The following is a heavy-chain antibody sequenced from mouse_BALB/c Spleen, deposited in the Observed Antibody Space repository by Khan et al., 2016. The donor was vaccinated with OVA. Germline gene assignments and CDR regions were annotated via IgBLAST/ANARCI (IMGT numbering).Heavy chain of an antibody. D-gene: IGHD1-2*01. J-gene: IGHJ1*01. Sequence: EVQLQESGPGLVKPSQSLSLTCTVTGYSITSDYAWNWIRQFPGNKLEWMGYISYSGSTSYNPSLKSRISITRDTSKNQFFLQLNSVTTEDQATCDGAGSRGTARYFDVWGAGTTVTVSS. CDR2: ISYSGST. V-gene: IGHV3-2*02. CDR3: AGSRGTARYFDV. CDR1: GYSITSDYA.